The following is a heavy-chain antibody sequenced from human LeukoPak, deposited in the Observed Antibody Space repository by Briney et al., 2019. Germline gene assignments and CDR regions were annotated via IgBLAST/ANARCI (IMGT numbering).Heavy chain of an antibody. CDR2: IYYSGST. D-gene: IGHD2-21*01. CDR3: ASYWGAGDVTYYFDY. CDR1: GGSITSSSYY. Sequence: SEPLSLTCTVSGGSITSSSYYWGWTRESPGKGLEWIGDIYYSGSTYYNPSLKSRVTISVDTSKNQFSLKLNSVTAADTAVYYCASYWGAGDVTYYFDYWGQGTLVTVSS. J-gene: IGHJ4*02. V-gene: IGHV4-39*01.